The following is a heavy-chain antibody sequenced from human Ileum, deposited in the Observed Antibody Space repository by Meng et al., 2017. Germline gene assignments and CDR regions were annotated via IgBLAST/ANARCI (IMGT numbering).Heavy chain of an antibody. CDR1: GGGIDSNKW. Sequence: QLQCRESLPRLVKPSSTLSPCCGASGGGIDSNKWWPWTGQAPGQVLEFIRGGYNSGSTHYNPSLQSRVDMSIDNSKNRLSLGLTSVTAAYTSIYYCARTDYVRYFDLWGRGTLVTVSS. CDR2: GYNSGST. J-gene: IGHJ2*01. V-gene: IGHV4-4*02. D-gene: IGHD3-10*02. CDR3: ARTDYVRYFDL.